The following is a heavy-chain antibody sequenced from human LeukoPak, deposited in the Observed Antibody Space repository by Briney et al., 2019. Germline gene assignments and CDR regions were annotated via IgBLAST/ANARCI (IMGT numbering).Heavy chain of an antibody. CDR2: MYPGDSDT. V-gene: IGHV5-51*01. CDR1: GYTFAIYW. J-gene: IGHJ6*03. CDR3: ARVVGGSPRYYHVDV. Sequence: GESLKISCKGSGYTFAIYWIAWVRQMPGKGLECMGIMYPGDSDTRYSPSFQGQATISADKSIGTAYLQWSSLKASDAAMYYCARVVGGSPRYYHVDVWGKGTTVTVSS. D-gene: IGHD2-15*01.